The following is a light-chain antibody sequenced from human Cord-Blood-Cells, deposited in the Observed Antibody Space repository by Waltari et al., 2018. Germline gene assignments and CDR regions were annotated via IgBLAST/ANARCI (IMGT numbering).Light chain of an antibody. J-gene: IGKJ4*01. V-gene: IGKV3-20*01. CDR1: QSVSSSY. CDR3: QQYGSSPRT. Sequence: EIVLTQSPGTLSLSPGERATLSCRASQSVSSSYLAWYQQKPGQAPRLLIYGASSRATGIPDMFSGSGSGTDFPLTISRLEPEDFAVYYCQQYGSSPRTFGGGTKVEIK. CDR2: GAS.